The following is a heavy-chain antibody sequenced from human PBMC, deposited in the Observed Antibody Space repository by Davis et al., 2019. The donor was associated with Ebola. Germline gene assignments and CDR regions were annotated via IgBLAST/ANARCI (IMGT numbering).Heavy chain of an antibody. J-gene: IGHJ6*02. CDR3: ARQYGYYGMDV. CDR2: INHSGST. V-gene: IGHV4-34*01. D-gene: IGHD4-17*01. Sequence: SETLSLTCTVSGGSISSYYWSWIRQPPGKGLEWIGEINHSGSTNYNPSLKSRVTISVDTSKNQFSLKLRSVTAADTAVYYCARQYGYYGMDVWGQGTTVTVSS. CDR1: GGSISSYY.